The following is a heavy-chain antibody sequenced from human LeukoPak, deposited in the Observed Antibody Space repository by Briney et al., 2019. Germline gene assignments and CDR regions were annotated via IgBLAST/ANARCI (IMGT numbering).Heavy chain of an antibody. D-gene: IGHD6-13*01. CDR2: ISWNGSDK. J-gene: IGHJ4*02. Sequence: GGSLRLSCVVSGFTFDDYSMHWVRQIPGKGLQWVSLISWNGSDKKYADSVKGRFTISRDNSKNSLNLQMKSLRTEDSALYFCVRGGMAGLVLDYWGQGTLVTVSS. V-gene: IGHV3-43*01. CDR1: GFTFDDYS. CDR3: VRGGMAGLVLDY.